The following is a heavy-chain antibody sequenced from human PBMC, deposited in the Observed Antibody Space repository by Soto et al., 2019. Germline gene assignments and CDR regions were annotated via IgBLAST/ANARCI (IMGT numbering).Heavy chain of an antibody. D-gene: IGHD3-22*01. CDR3: ARGAPSYYYDSSGYSRSSIDY. CDR2: IYPGDSDT. CDR1: RYSFTIYW. Sequence: GESLKVSCKGSRYSFTIYWIGWVRQMPGKCLEWMGIIYPGDSDTRYSLSFQGQVTISADKSISTAYLQWSSLKASDTAMYYCARGAPSYYYDSSGYSRSSIDYWGQGTLVTAPQ. V-gene: IGHV5-51*01. J-gene: IGHJ4*02.